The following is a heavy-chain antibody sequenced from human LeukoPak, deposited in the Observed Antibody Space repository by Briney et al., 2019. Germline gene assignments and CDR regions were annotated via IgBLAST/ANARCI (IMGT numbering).Heavy chain of an antibody. V-gene: IGHV4-34*01. CDR3: ARGSPGY. CDR2: IIHSGSS. J-gene: IGHJ4*02. CDR1: GGSFNDYS. Sequence: SETLSLTCAVYGGSFNDYSWTWIRQSPGKALEWIGEIIHSGSSHYNPSLKSRVTISVDTSKNQFSLKLTSVTAADTAVYFCARGSPGYWGQGTLVTVSS.